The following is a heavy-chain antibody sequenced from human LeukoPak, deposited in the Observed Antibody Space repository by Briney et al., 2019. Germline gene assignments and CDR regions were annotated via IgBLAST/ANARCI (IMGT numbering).Heavy chain of an antibody. Sequence: SETLSLTCAVSGGSISSGGYSWSWIRQPPGKGLEWIGYIYHSGSTYYNPSLKSRVTISVDRSKNQFSLKLSSVTAADTAVYYCARGVYGSGSYYFDYWGQGTLVTVSS. CDR2: IYHSGST. J-gene: IGHJ4*02. V-gene: IGHV4-30-2*01. CDR1: GGSISSGGYS. D-gene: IGHD3-10*01. CDR3: ARGVYGSGSYYFDY.